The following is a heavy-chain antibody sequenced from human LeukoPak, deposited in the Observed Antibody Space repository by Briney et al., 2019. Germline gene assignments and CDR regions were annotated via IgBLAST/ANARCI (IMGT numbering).Heavy chain of an antibody. CDR1: GGSISSYY. V-gene: IGHV4-59*12. D-gene: IGHD3-3*01. CDR3: AREGYYDFWSGYSPNYYYYMDV. Sequence: SETLSLTCTVSGGSISSYYWSWIRQPPGKGLEWIGYIYYSGSTNYKPSLKSRVTISVDTSKNQFSLKLSSVTAADTAVYYCAREGYYDFWSGYSPNYYYYMDVWGKGTTVTVSS. J-gene: IGHJ6*03. CDR2: IYYSGST.